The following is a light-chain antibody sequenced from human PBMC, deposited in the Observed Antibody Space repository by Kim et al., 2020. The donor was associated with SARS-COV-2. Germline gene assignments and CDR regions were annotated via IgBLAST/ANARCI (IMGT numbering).Light chain of an antibody. V-gene: IGLV3-25*03. Sequence: AWMTSPGHALPHKCAYCFQQEPGQAPVLVIYEDTERPSGIPEQFSGSTSGTTFTFTISGVQAEDEADYYCQSSASSDTFWVFGGGTQLTVL. CDR2: EDT. J-gene: IGLJ3*02. CDR1: ALPHKC. CDR3: QSSASSDTFWV.